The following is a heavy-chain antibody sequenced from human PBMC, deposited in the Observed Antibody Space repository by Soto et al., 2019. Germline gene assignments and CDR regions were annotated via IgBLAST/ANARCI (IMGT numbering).Heavy chain of an antibody. CDR3: VLXLRSYPAFYYYYYGMDV. CDR1: GFTFSSYG. CDR2: ISYDGSNK. V-gene: IGHV3-30*03. Sequence: GGSLRLSCAASGFTFSSYGMHWVRQAPGKGLEWVAVISYDGSNKYYADSVKGRFTISRDNSKNTLYLQMNSLRAEDTAVYYCVLXLRSYPAFYYYYYGMDVWGQGTTVTVSS. D-gene: IGHD5-12*01. J-gene: IGHJ6*02.